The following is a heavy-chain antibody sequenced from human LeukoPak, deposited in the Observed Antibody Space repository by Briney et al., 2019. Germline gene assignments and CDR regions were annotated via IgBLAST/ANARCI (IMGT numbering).Heavy chain of an antibody. D-gene: IGHD3-22*01. CDR2: IYYSGST. Sequence: SETLSLTCTVSGGSVSSYYWSWIRQPPGKGLEWIGYIYYSGSTNYNPSLKSRVTISVDTSKNQFSLKLSSVTAADTAVYYCARAPRYYDSSGYPDAFDIWGQGTMVTVSS. V-gene: IGHV4-59*02. J-gene: IGHJ3*02. CDR1: GGSVSSYY. CDR3: ARAPRYYDSSGYPDAFDI.